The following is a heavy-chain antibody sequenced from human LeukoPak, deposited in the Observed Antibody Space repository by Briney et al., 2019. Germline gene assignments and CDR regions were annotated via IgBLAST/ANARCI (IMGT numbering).Heavy chain of an antibody. Sequence: ASVKVSCKASGYSFTGYYIHWVRQAPGQGLEWMGWINPNSGGTNYAQKFQGRATMTRDTSISTAYMELSRLISDDTAVYYCARTYSTSSITLDYWGQGTLVTVSS. CDR2: INPNSGGT. J-gene: IGHJ4*02. V-gene: IGHV1-2*02. CDR3: ARTYSTSSITLDY. D-gene: IGHD6-6*01. CDR1: GYSFTGYY.